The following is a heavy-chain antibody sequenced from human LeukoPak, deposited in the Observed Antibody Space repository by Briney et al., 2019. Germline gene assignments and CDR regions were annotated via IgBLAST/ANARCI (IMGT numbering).Heavy chain of an antibody. V-gene: IGHV1-8*01. CDR1: GYTFISYD. CDR2: MNPNSGNT. CDR3: ARYPYSSSWYTIGYFQH. J-gene: IGHJ1*01. D-gene: IGHD6-13*01. Sequence: ASVKVSCKASGYTFISYDINWVRQATGQGLEWMGWMNPNSGNTDYPQKFQGRVTMTRNTSIDTAYMELTSLTSEDTAVYYCARYPYSSSWYTIGYFQHWGQGTLVTVSS.